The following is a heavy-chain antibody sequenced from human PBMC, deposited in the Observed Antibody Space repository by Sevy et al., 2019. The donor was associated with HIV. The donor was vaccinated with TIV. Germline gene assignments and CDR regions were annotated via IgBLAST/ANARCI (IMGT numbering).Heavy chain of an antibody. V-gene: IGHV3-48*01. CDR2: ISSSSSTI. D-gene: IGHD6-19*01. CDR3: ARDRQWPYIWFDP. Sequence: GGSLRLSCAASGFTFSSYSMNWVRQAPGKGLEWVSYISSSSSTIYYADSVKGRFTISRDNAKNSLYLQMNSLRAEDTAVYYCARDRQWPYIWFDPWGQGTLVTVSS. J-gene: IGHJ5*02. CDR1: GFTFSSYS.